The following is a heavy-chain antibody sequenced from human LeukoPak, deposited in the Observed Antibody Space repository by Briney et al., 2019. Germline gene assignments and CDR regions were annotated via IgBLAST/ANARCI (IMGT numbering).Heavy chain of an antibody. D-gene: IGHD2-15*01. J-gene: IGHJ4*02. Sequence: PGGSLRLSCAASGFTFSDYYMSWIRQAPGKGLEWVSCISSGGSTIYYANSVKGRFTISRDNASNSLFLQMNSLRAEDTAVYYCARRWDILDYWGQGTLVTVSS. V-gene: IGHV3-11*01. CDR2: ISSGGSTI. CDR1: GFTFSDYY. CDR3: ARRWDILDY.